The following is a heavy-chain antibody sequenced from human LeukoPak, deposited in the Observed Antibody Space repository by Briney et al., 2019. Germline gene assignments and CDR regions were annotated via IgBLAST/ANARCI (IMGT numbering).Heavy chain of an antibody. D-gene: IGHD6-13*01. J-gene: IGHJ3*02. CDR3: ARYSSSWSLAFDI. Sequence: PSETLSLTCTVSGGSISSGDYYWSWIRQPPGKGLEWIGYIYYSGSTYYNPSLKSRVTISVDTSKNQFSLKLRSVTAADTAVYYCARYSSSWSLAFDIWGQGTMVTVSS. V-gene: IGHV4-30-4*08. CDR1: GGSISSGDYY. CDR2: IYYSGST.